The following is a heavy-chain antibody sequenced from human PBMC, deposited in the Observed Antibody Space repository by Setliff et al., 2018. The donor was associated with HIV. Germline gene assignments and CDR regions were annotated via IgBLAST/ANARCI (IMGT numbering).Heavy chain of an antibody. CDR2: VNHSGTT. CDR3: ARDRRSIFGVDTKNWFDP. D-gene: IGHD3-3*01. J-gene: IGHJ5*02. Sequence: PSETLSLTCAVYGMSFSDYYGTWIRQPPGKGLEWIGEVNHSGTTNYNTSLKSRVTISGDTSKKQFSLKLSSVTAADTAVYYCARDRRSIFGVDTKNWFDPWGQGTLVTVSS. V-gene: IGHV4-34*01. CDR1: GMSFSDYY.